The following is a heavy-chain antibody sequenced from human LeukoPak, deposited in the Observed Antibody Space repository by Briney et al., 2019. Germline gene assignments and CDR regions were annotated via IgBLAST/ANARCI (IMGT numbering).Heavy chain of an antibody. D-gene: IGHD4-17*01. CDR2: INHSGST. V-gene: IGHV4-34*01. CDR1: GGSFSGYY. J-gene: IGHJ4*02. Sequence: SETLSLTCAGYGGSFSGYYWSWIRQPPGKGLEWIGEINHSGSTNYNPSLKCRVTISVDTSKNQFSLKLSSVTAADTAVYYCARAQATVTRGPFDYWGQGTLVTVSS. CDR3: ARAQATVTRGPFDY.